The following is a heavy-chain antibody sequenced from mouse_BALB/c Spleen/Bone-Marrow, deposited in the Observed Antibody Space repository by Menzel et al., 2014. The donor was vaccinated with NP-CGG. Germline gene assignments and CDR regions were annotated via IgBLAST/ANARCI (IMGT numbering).Heavy chain of an antibody. V-gene: IGHV2-4*02. CDR1: GFSLTSYG. CDR2: IWSGGST. D-gene: IGHD1-1*01. CDR3: ARTNYYGWYFDV. Sequence: QVQLQQSGPGLVQPSQSLSITCTVSGFSLTSYGVHWVRQPPGKGPEWLGVIWSGGSTDYNAAFISRLSISKDNSKSQVFFKMNSLQADDTAIYYCARTNYYGWYFDVWGAGTTVTVSS. J-gene: IGHJ1*01.